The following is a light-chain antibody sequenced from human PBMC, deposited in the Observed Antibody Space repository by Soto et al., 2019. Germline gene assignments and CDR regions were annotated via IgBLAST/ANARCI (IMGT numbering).Light chain of an antibody. CDR3: SSSGESNNFL. V-gene: IGLV2-8*01. CDR2: AVS. J-gene: IGLJ2*01. Sequence: QSALTQPPSASGSPGQSVTISCTGTSSDVGAYKSVSWYHQHPGKAPKLMIYAVSERPSGVPDRFSGSKSGNTASLTVSGLQAEDEADYYCSSSGESNNFLFGGGTKLTVL. CDR1: SSDVGAYKS.